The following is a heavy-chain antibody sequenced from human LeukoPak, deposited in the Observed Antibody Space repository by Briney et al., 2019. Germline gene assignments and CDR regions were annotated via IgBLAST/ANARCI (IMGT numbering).Heavy chain of an antibody. CDR1: GGSISSYY. Sequence: SETLSLTCAVSGGSISSYYWSWIRQPPGKGLEWIGYIYYSGSTNYNPSLKSRVTISVDTSKNQFSLKLSSVTAEDTAVYYCARDHRYSSSWYGHYYYYYMDVWGKGTTVTVSS. V-gene: IGHV4-59*01. D-gene: IGHD6-13*01. J-gene: IGHJ6*03. CDR2: IYYSGST. CDR3: ARDHRYSSSWYGHYYYYYMDV.